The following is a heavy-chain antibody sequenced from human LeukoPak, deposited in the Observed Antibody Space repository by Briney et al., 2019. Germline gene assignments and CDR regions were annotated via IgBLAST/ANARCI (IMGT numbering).Heavy chain of an antibody. Sequence: ASETLSLTCAVSGDSVSGSSWWSWVRQTPTKGLEWIGGIHHSGRTNYNPSLKTRVTISIDKSKNEFYLKVTSVTPADTAVYFCARASYDFLTAYYIDYWGQGTVVIVSS. V-gene: IGHV4-4*02. CDR1: GDSVSGSSW. D-gene: IGHD3-9*01. J-gene: IGHJ4*02. CDR2: IHHSGRT. CDR3: ARASYDFLTAYYIDY.